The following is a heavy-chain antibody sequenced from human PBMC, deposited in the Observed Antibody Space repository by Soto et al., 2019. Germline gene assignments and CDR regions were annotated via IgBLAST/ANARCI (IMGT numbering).Heavy chain of an antibody. CDR3: AGAFPVTGGGARGVVISRWFDP. CDR1: GYTFTGYY. Sequence: ASVKVSCKASGYTFTGYYMHWVRQAPGQGLEWMGWINPNSGGTNYAQKFQGWVTMTRDTSISTAYMELSRLRSDDTAVYYWAGAFPVTGGGARGVVISRWFDPWGQGTLVTVSS. V-gene: IGHV1-2*04. D-gene: IGHD3-3*01. CDR2: INPNSGGT. J-gene: IGHJ5*02.